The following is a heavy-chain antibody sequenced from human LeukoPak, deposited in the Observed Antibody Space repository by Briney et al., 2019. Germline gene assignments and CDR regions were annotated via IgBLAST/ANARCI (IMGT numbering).Heavy chain of an antibody. V-gene: IGHV1-2*02. CDR1: GYAVTGYC. Sequence: ASVTVSCTASGYAVTGYCMHCVRQATRQGLEGVVGINPNIGGTNYEQKFQGRITMTRDTSISTAYMELSRLSSDDTAVYYCASDGPHRGIAATLIYHYYGMDVWGQGTTVTVSS. CDR2: INPNIGGT. D-gene: IGHD2-15*01. J-gene: IGHJ6*02. CDR3: ASDGPHRGIAATLIYHYYGMDV.